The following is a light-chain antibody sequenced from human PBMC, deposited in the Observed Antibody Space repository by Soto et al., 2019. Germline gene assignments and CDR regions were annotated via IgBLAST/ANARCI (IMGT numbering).Light chain of an antibody. CDR1: SSDVGGYNY. CDR3: SSYTSSSIDNV. V-gene: IGLV2-14*01. J-gene: IGLJ1*01. Sequence: QSVLTQPASVSGSPGQSITISCTGTSSDVGGYNYVSWYQQHPGKAPKLMIYEVSNRPSGVSNRLSGSKSGNTASLTISGLQAEDEADDYCSSYTSSSIDNVFGTGTKLTAL. CDR2: EVS.